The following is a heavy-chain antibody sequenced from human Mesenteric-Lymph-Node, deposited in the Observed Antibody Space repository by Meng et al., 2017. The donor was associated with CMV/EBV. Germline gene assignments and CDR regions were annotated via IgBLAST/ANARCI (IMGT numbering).Heavy chain of an antibody. CDR1: GFTFSSCE. CDR2: ISGSGRTI. V-gene: IGHV3-48*03. J-gene: IGHJ4*02. Sequence: GGSLRLSCAASGFTFSSCEMNWVRQAPGKGLEWISDISGSGRTIHYADSVKGRFIISRDNSKNTLYLQMNSLRAEDTAVYYCARDGGYYDSSGYYFIRYYFDYWGQGTLVTVSS. CDR3: ARDGGYYDSSGYYFIRYYFDY. D-gene: IGHD3-22*01.